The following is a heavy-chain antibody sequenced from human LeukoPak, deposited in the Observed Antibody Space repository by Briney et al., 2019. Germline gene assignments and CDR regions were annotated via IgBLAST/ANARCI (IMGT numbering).Heavy chain of an antibody. J-gene: IGHJ4*02. D-gene: IGHD2-8*01. CDR3: ARGMVYASSGFDY. V-gene: IGHV4-61*10. Sequence: SETLSLTCTVSGDSISSGDYYWSWIRQPAGKGLEWIGFIYYSGSTHYNPSLKSRVTISVATSKNQFSLKLNSVTAADTAVYYCARGMVYASSGFDYWGQGTLVTVSS. CDR1: GDSISSGDYY. CDR2: IYYSGST.